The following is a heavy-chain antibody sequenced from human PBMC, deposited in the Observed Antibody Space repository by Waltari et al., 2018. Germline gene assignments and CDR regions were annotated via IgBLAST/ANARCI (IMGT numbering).Heavy chain of an antibody. CDR2: IYHSGSN. Sequence: QVQLQESGPGLVKPSETLSLTCAVSGYSISSGYYWGWIRQPPGKGLEWIGSIYHSGSNYYNPSLKSRVTISVDTSKNQLSLKLSSVTAADTAVYYCARQSEAAFDIWGQGTMVTVSS. V-gene: IGHV4-38-2*01. CDR3: ARQSEAAFDI. J-gene: IGHJ3*02. CDR1: GYSISSGYY.